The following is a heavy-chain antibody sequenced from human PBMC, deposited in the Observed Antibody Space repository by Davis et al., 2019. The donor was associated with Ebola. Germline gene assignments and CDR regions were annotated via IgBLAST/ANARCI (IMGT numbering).Heavy chain of an antibody. CDR3: VKGVWGYSNYGGYFDY. V-gene: IGHV3-64D*08. Sequence: LKISCSASGFTFSSYAMHWVRQAPGKGLEYVSAISSNGGSTYYADSVKGRFTISRDNSKNTLYLQMSSLRAEDTAVYYCVKGVWGYSNYGGYFDYWGQGTLVTVSS. J-gene: IGHJ4*02. D-gene: IGHD4-11*01. CDR2: ISSNGGST. CDR1: GFTFSSYA.